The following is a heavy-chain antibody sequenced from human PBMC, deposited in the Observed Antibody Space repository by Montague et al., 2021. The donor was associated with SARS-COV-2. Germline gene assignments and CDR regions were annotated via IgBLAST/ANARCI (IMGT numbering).Heavy chain of an antibody. J-gene: IGHJ6*03. Sequence: SETLSLTCTVSGGSISSSSYYWGWIRQPPGKGLEWIGSIYYSGSTYYNPSLKSRVTISVDTSKNQFSLKLSSVTAADTAVYYCAREGRTTDYDILTGYYYYYYMDVWGKGTTVTVSS. CDR3: AREGRTTDYDILTGYYYYYYMDV. V-gene: IGHV4-39*02. CDR2: IYYSGST. CDR1: GGSISSSSYY. D-gene: IGHD3-9*01.